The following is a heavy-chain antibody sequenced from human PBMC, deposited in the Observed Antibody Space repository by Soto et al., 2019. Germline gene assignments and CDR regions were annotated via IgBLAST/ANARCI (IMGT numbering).Heavy chain of an antibody. V-gene: IGHV1-2*02. CDR1: GYTFTGYY. Sequence: ASVKVSCKASGYTFTGYYMHWVRQAPGRGLEWMGWINPNSGGTNYAQKFQGRVTMTRDTSISTAYMELSRLRSDDTAVYYCTSYTAVAGTLDFVYWGQGTLVTVSS. J-gene: IGHJ4*02. D-gene: IGHD6-19*01. CDR2: INPNSGGT. CDR3: TSYTAVAGTLDFVY.